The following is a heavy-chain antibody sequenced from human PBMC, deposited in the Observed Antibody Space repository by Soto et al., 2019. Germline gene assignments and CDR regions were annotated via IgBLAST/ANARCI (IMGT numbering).Heavy chain of an antibody. Sequence: ASVKLSCTASGYPFTGYYMHWVRQAPGQGLEWMVWINPNSGGTNYAQRFQGRVTMTRDTSISTADMELSRLRSDDKAVYYCARFYEFFDYWGQGTLVTVSS. CDR1: GYPFTGYY. V-gene: IGHV1-2*02. J-gene: IGHJ4*02. D-gene: IGHD3-3*01. CDR2: INPNSGGT. CDR3: ARFYEFFDY.